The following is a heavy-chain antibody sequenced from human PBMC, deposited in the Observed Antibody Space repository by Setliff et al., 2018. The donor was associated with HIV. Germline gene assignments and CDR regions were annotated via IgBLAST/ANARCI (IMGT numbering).Heavy chain of an antibody. J-gene: IGHJ1*01. CDR2: ISWNSGSI. CDR3: ARVWFGDLEALKH. V-gene: IGHV3-9*01. Sequence: PGGSLRLSCAASGFTFDDYAMHWVRQAPGKGLEGVSGISWNSGSIGYADSVKGRFTISRDNAKNIVYLQMNSLRVEDTAVYYCARVWFGDLEALKHWGQGTLVTVSS. D-gene: IGHD3-10*01. CDR1: GFTFDDYA.